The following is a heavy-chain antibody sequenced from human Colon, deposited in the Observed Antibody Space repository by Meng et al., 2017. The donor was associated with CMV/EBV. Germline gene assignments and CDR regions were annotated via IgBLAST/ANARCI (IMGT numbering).Heavy chain of an antibody. CDR3: ATARIVGATTDY. Sequence: CHASGYTFTSYDINWVRQATGQGLEWMGWMNPNSGNTGYAQKFQGRVTITRNTSISTAYMELSSLRSEDTAVYYCATARIVGATTDYWGQGTLVTVSS. CDR2: MNPNSGNT. V-gene: IGHV1-8*03. CDR1: GYTFTSYD. D-gene: IGHD1-26*01. J-gene: IGHJ4*02.